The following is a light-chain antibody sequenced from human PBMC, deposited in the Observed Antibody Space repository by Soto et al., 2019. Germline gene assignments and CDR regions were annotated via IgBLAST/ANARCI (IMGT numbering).Light chain of an antibody. J-gene: IGLJ2*01. CDR2: EGS. CDR3: CSYAGSSTVV. V-gene: IGLV2-23*01. Sequence: QSALTQPASVSGSPGQSITISCTGTSSDVGSYNLVSWYQQHPGKAPKLMIYEGSKRPSGVSNRFAGSKSGHTASLTITGLQAEDEADYYFCSYAGSSTVVLGGGTKLTVL. CDR1: SSDVGSYNL.